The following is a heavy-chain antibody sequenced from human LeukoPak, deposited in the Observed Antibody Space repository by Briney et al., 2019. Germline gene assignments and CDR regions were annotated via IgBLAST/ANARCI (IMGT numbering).Heavy chain of an antibody. Sequence: PSETLSLTCAVSGYSISSGYYWGWIRQPPGKGVEWIGSIYHSGSTYYNPSLKSGVTISVDTSKNQFSLKLSSVTAADTAVYYCARDRVGRFGELSFWFDPWGQGTLVTVSS. V-gene: IGHV4-38-2*02. D-gene: IGHD3-10*01. CDR1: GYSISSGYY. CDR3: ARDRVGRFGELSFWFDP. J-gene: IGHJ5*02. CDR2: IYHSGST.